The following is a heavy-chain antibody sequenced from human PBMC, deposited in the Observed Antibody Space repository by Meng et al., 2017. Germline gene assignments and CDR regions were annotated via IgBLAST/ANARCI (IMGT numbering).Heavy chain of an antibody. V-gene: IGHV4-38-2*02. CDR3: AGEDGRGVRGVIIT. CDR1: GYSISSGYY. J-gene: IGHJ4*02. D-gene: IGHD3-10*01. CDR2: IYHSGST. Sequence: SETLSLTCTVSGYSISSGYYWGWIRQPPGKGLEWIGSIYHSGSTYYNPSLKSRVTISVDTSKNQFSLKLSSVTAADTAGYYCAGEDGRGVRGVIITWGQGTLVTVSS.